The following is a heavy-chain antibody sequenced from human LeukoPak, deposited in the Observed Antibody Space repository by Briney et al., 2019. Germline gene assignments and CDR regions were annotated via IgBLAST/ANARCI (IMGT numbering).Heavy chain of an antibody. D-gene: IGHD1-26*01. J-gene: IGHJ6*02. CDR2: IIPIFGTA. V-gene: IGHV1-69*13. Sequence: ASVKVSCKASGGTFSSYAISWVRQAPGQGLEWMGGIIPIFGTANYAQKFQGRVTITADESASTAYMELSSLRSEDTAVYYCARERRELHYYYNGMDVWGQGTTVTVSS. CDR3: ARERRELHYYYNGMDV. CDR1: GGTFSSYA.